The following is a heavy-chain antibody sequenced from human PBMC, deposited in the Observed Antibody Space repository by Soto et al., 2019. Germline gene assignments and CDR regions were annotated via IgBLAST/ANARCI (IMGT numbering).Heavy chain of an antibody. CDR1: GGSISTYY. Sequence: PSETLSLTWTVSGGSISTYYWTWIRQPPGKGLEWIGYISYSGATNYNPSLKSRLMTSVDTSKNQFTLNLTSVTAADTAVYYCARVGSGCFDHWGQGTLVTVSS. D-gene: IGHD6-19*01. CDR2: ISYSGAT. CDR3: ARVGSGCFDH. V-gene: IGHV4-59*01. J-gene: IGHJ5*02.